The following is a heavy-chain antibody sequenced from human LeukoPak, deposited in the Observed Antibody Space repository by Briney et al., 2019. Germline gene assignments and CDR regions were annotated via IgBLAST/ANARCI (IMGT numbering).Heavy chain of an antibody. J-gene: IGHJ5*02. V-gene: IGHV4-61*02. Sequence: PSETLSLTCKVSGAFISTSPYYWTWIRQPAGKGLEWIGRIFNIGPANYSPSFKSRVTISRDTSKNDFSLNLNSVTAADTAVYYCAASWNDERCFDPWGQGTLVIVSS. CDR1: GAFISTSPYY. CDR3: AASWNDERCFDP. D-gene: IGHD1-1*01. CDR2: IFNIGPA.